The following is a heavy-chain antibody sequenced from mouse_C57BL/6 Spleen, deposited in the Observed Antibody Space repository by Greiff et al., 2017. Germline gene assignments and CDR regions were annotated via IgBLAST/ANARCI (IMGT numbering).Heavy chain of an antibody. V-gene: IGHV14-4*01. J-gene: IGHJ2*01. CDR3: TTGGYFY. CDR2: IDPENGDT. Sequence: EVQLQQSGAELVRPGASVKLSCTASGFNIKDDYMHWVKQRPEQGLEWIGWIDPENGDTEYASKFQGKATITADTSSNTAYLQLSSLTSEDTAVYCCTTGGYFYWGQGTTLTVSS. D-gene: IGHD2-3*01. CDR1: GFNIKDDY.